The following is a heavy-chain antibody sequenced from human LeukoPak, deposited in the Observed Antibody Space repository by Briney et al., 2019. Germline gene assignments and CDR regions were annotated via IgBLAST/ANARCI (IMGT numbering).Heavy chain of an antibody. Sequence: SETLSLTCAVYGGSFSGYYWSWIRQPPGKGLEWIGEINHSGSTNYNPSLKSRVTISVDTSKNQFSLKLSSVTAADTAVYYCARAERRRAFAIWGQGTMVTVSS. CDR1: GGSFSGYY. V-gene: IGHV4-34*01. CDR2: INHSGST. D-gene: IGHD1-1*01. J-gene: IGHJ3*02. CDR3: ARAERRRAFAI.